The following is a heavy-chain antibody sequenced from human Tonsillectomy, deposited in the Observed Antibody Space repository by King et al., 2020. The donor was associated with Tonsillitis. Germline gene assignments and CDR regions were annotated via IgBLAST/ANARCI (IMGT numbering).Heavy chain of an antibody. CDR1: GFTFSSYG. CDR2: IWYDGSNK. CDR3: ASDFEDSVAGSVFDY. V-gene: IGHV3-33*01. D-gene: IGHD6-19*01. Sequence: QLVQSGGGVVQPGRSLRLSCAASGFTFSSYGMHWVRQAPGKGLEWVAVIWYDGSNKYYADSVKGRFTISRDNSKNTLYLQMNSLRAEDTAVYYCASDFEDSVAGSVFDYWGQGTLVTVSS. J-gene: IGHJ4*02.